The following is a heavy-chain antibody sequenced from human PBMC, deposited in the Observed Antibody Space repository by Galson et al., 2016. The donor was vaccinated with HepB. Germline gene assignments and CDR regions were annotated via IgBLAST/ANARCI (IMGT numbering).Heavy chain of an antibody. CDR2: IKEDGSEK. V-gene: IGHV3-7*01. CDR3: AREAVAGDVGAFDI. CDR1: GFPFSVHY. Sequence: SLRLSCAASGFPFSVHYMSWVRQSPGKGLEWVANIKEDGSEKYYVDSVKGRFTISRDNAHNSLYLQMNSLRAEDTAVYYCAREAVAGDVGAFDIWGQGTMVTVSS. D-gene: IGHD6-19*01. J-gene: IGHJ3*02.